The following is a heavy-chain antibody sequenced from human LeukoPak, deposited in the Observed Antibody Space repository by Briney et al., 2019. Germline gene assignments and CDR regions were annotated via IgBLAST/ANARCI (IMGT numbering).Heavy chain of an antibody. V-gene: IGHV3-30*18. D-gene: IGHD2-15*01. CDR3: AKDQLGYCSGGSCYSTGFDY. J-gene: IGHJ4*02. Sequence: GRSLRLSCAASGFTFSSYGMHWVRQAPGKGLKWVAVISYDGSNKYYADSVKGRFTISRDNSKNTLYLQMNSLRAEDTAVYYCAKDQLGYCSGGSCYSTGFDYWGQGTLVTVSS. CDR1: GFTFSSYG. CDR2: ISYDGSNK.